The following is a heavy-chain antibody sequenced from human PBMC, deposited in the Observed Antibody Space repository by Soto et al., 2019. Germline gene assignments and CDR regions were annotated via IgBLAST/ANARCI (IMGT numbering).Heavy chain of an antibody. CDR3: AKDSRYWSGGSCYYYYGMDV. Sequence: GGSLRLSCAASGFTFSGYAMTWVRQAPGKGLEWVSSISGSGDYTYFADSVKGRFTISRDNSKDTLYLQMSSLRVEDTAIYYCAKDSRYWSGGSCYYYYGMDVWGQGTTVTVSS. J-gene: IGHJ6*02. V-gene: IGHV3-23*01. CDR2: ISGSGDYT. CDR1: GFTFSGYA. D-gene: IGHD2-15*01.